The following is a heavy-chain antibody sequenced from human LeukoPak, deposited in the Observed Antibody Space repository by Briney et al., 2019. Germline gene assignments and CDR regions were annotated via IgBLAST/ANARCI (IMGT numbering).Heavy chain of an antibody. D-gene: IGHD4-17*01. V-gene: IGHV3-7*01. CDR1: GFTFSSYW. CDR3: ARDRHGETGDWCFDL. Sequence: GGSLRLSCAAPGFTFSSYWMSWVRQAPGRGLEWVANVNQDGSDKYYVDSVKGRFTISRDNSKNSLYLQMNSLRAEDTAVYYCARDRHGETGDWCFDLWGRGTLVTVSS. J-gene: IGHJ2*01. CDR2: VNQDGSDK.